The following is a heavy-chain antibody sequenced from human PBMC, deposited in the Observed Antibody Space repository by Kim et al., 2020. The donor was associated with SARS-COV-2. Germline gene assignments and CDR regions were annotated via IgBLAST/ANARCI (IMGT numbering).Heavy chain of an antibody. Sequence: KAKNDGTEYAAAVKCRFTISRDESKNTEYLQVNSLRTEDTAVYYCNRNLSFWGQGTLVTVSS. CDR3: NRNLSF. J-gene: IGHJ4*02. V-gene: IGHV3-73*01. CDR2: KAKNDGT.